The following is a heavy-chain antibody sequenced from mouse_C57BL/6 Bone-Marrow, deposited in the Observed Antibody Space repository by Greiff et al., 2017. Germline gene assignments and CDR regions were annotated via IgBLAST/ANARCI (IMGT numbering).Heavy chain of an antibody. CDR2: ISDGGSYT. J-gene: IGHJ2*01. V-gene: IGHV5-4*01. D-gene: IGHD2-3*01. CDR1: GFTFSSYA. CDR3: AGDGDGYYGFYFDY. Sequence: DVQLQESGGGLVKPGGSLKLSCAASGFTFSSYAMSWVRQTPEKRLEWVATISDGGSYTYYPDNVKGRFTISRDNAKNNLYLQMSHLTSEDTAMYYCAGDGDGYYGFYFDYWGQGTTLTVSS.